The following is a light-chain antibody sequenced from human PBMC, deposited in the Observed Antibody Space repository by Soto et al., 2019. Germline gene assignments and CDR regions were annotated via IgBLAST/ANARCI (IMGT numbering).Light chain of an antibody. CDR1: SSDVGGYNY. CDR2: EVT. J-gene: IGLJ3*02. CDR3: SSFTSSDTWV. V-gene: IGLV2-14*01. Sequence: QSALTQPASVSGSPGQSIPISCTGTSSDVGGYNYVSWYQQHPGKAPKLIIYEVTNRPSGVSNRFSGSKSGNTASLTISGLQAEDETDYYCSSFTSSDTWVFGGGTKLTVL.